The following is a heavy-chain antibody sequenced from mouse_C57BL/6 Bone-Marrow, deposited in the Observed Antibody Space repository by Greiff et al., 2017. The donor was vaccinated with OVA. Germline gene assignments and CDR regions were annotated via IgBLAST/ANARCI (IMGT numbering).Heavy chain of an antibody. V-gene: IGHV6-3*01. J-gene: IGHJ4*01. D-gene: IGHD3-2*01. CDR1: GFTFSNYW. CDR2: IRLKSDNYAT. Sequence: EVKLQESGGGLVQPGGSMKLSCVASGFTFSNYWMNWVRQSPEKGLEWVAQIRLKSDNYATHYAESVKGRFTISRDDSKSSVYLQMNNLRAEDTGIYYCSRQLFYYAMDYWGQGTSVTVSS. CDR3: SRQLFYYAMDY.